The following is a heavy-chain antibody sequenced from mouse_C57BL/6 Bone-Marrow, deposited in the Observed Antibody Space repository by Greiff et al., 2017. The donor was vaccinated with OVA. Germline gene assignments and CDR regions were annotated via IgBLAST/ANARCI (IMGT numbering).Heavy chain of an antibody. J-gene: IGHJ2*01. V-gene: IGHV1-50*01. CDR1: GYTFTSYW. CDR3: ASGYCNYLYYFDY. Sequence: QVQLQQPGAELVKPGASVKLSCKASGYTFTSYWMQWVKQRPGQGLEWIGEIDPSDSYTNYNQKFKGKATLTVDTSSSTAYMQLSSLTSEDSAVYYCASGYCNYLYYFDYWGQGTTLTVSS. CDR2: IDPSDSYT. D-gene: IGHD2-1*01.